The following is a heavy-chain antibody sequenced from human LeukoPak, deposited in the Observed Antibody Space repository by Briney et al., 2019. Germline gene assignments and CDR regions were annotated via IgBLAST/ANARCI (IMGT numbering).Heavy chain of an antibody. J-gene: IGHJ5*02. CDR3: ARDFGDIVVVPAASGWFDP. CDR1: GGSISSYY. Sequence: SETLSLTCTVSGGSISSYYWSWIRQPAGKGLEWIGRIYTSGSTNYNPSLKSRVTMSVDTSKNQFSLKLSSVTAADTAVYYCARDFGDIVVVPAASGWFDPWGQGTLVTVSS. V-gene: IGHV4-4*07. D-gene: IGHD2-2*01. CDR2: IYTSGST.